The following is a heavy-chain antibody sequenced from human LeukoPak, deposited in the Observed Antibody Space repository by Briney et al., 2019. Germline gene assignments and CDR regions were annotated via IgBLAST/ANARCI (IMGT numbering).Heavy chain of an antibody. CDR1: GFTFSSYS. J-gene: IGHJ3*02. CDR2: ISSSTSTI. CDR3: ARVGAKPHDAFDI. D-gene: IGHD1-26*01. V-gene: IGHV3-48*01. Sequence: PGGSLRLSCAASGFTFSSYSMNWVRQAPGKGLEWVSYISSSTSTIYYADSVKGRLTISRDNAKNSLYLQMNSLRGEDTAVYYCARVGAKPHDAFDIWGQGTMVTVSS.